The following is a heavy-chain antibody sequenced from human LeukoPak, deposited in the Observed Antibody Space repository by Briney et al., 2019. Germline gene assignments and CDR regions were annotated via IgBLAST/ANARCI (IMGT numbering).Heavy chain of an antibody. J-gene: IGHJ4*02. Sequence: ASVKVSCKASGYTFTSYYMHWVRQAPGQGLEWMGIINPSGGSTSYAQKFQGRVTMTRDMSTSTVYMELSSLRSEDTAVYYCARGSGYCTNGVCYTRGGSFDYWGQGTLVTVSS. V-gene: IGHV1-46*01. CDR1: GYTFTSYY. CDR3: ARGSGYCTNGVCYTRGGSFDY. CDR2: INPSGGST. D-gene: IGHD2-8*01.